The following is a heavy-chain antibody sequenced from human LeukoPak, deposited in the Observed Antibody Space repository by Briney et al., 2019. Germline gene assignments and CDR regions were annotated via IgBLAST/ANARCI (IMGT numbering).Heavy chain of an antibody. J-gene: IGHJ4*02. D-gene: IGHD3-22*01. CDR1: GDSISSGDYY. CDR2: ISSSGST. CDR3: ARDYYYDSSGYFDY. V-gene: IGHV4-61*02. Sequence: SETLSLTCTVSGDSISSGDYYWSWIRQPAGKGLEWIGRISSSGSTNYNPSLKSRVTISVDTSKNQFSLKLSSVTAADTAVYYCARDYYYDSSGYFDYWGQGTLVTVSS.